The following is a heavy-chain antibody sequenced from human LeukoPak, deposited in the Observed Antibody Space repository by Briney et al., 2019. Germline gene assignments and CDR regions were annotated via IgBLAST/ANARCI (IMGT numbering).Heavy chain of an antibody. CDR1: GFTFSSYA. D-gene: IGHD3-22*01. Sequence: PRGSLRLSCAASGFTFSSYAMSWVRQAPGKGLEWVSAISGSGGSTYYADSVKGRFTISRDNSKNTLYLQMNSLRAEDTAVYYCAKDVDLTYDSSGYYYFDYWGQGTLVTVSS. CDR2: ISGSGGST. V-gene: IGHV3-23*01. J-gene: IGHJ4*02. CDR3: AKDVDLTYDSSGYYYFDY.